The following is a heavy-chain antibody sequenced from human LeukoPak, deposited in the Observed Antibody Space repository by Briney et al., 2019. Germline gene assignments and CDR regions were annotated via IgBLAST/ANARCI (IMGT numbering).Heavy chain of an antibody. D-gene: IGHD6-6*01. J-gene: IGHJ6*03. Sequence: SVKVSCKASGGTFSSYAIIWVRQAPGQGLEWMGGIIPIFGTANYAQKFQGRVTITTDESTSTAYMELSSLRSEDTAVYYCARLPIEYSSSYYYMDVWGKGTTVTVSS. CDR3: ARLPIEYSSSYYYMDV. V-gene: IGHV1-69*05. CDR2: IIPIFGTA. CDR1: GGTFSSYA.